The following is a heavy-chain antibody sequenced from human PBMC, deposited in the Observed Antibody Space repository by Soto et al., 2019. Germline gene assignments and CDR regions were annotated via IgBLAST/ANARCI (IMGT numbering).Heavy chain of an antibody. CDR3: ARYPYGSGSYAIDY. V-gene: IGHV1-18*01. CDR2: MSAYSGNT. D-gene: IGHD3-10*01. J-gene: IGHJ4*02. Sequence: ASVKVSCKAAGYTYTSNDINWVRQANEQGLEWMGWMSAYSGNTNYAQKLQGRVTMTTDTSTSTAYMELRSLRSDDTAVYYCARYPYGSGSYAIDYWGQGTLVTVSS. CDR1: GYTYTSND.